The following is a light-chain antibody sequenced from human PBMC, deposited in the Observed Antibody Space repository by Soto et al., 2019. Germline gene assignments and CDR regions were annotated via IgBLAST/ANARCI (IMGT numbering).Light chain of an antibody. CDR3: SSYTSNTIVV. CDR2: DVS. J-gene: IGLJ2*01. Sequence: QSALTQPASVSGSPGQSITISCTGTNSDVGGYNYVSWYQQHPAKAPKLIIYDVSNRPSGVSNRVSGSKSGNTASLTISGLQAEDEADYYCSSYTSNTIVVFGGGTKLTVL. CDR1: NSDVGGYNY. V-gene: IGLV2-14*03.